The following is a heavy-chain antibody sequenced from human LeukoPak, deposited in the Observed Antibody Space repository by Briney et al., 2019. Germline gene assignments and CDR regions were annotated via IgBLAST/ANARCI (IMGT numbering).Heavy chain of an antibody. D-gene: IGHD3-10*01. Sequence: PSETLSLTCAVYGGSFSGYYWSWTRQPPGKGLEWIGEINHSGSTNYNPSLKSRVTISVDTSKNQFSLKLSSVTAADTAVYHCASHYYGSGSYQFIGQVVSYWGQGTLVTVSS. J-gene: IGHJ4*02. CDR3: ASHYYGSGSYQFIGQVVSY. CDR1: GGSFSGYY. CDR2: INHSGST. V-gene: IGHV4-34*01.